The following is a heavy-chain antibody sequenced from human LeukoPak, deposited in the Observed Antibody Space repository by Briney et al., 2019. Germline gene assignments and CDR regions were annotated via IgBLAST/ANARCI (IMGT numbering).Heavy chain of an antibody. D-gene: IGHD1-1*01. Sequence: GGSLRLSCAASGFTFNSYTMHWVRQAPGKGLEWVAVISYDGSNKYYADSVKGRFTISRDNSKNTLYLQMNSLRAEDTAVYYCARGHEQLELRYYYYYYMDVWGKGTTVTVSS. CDR2: ISYDGSNK. CDR3: ARGHEQLELRYYYYYYMDV. J-gene: IGHJ6*03. CDR1: GFTFNSYT. V-gene: IGHV3-30*04.